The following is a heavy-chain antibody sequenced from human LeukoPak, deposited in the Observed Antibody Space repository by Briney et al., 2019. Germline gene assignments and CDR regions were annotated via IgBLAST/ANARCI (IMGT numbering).Heavy chain of an antibody. CDR1: GGSIRSSYYY. CDR2: IYYSGST. Sequence: SETLSLTCTVSGGSIRSSYYYWGWIRQPPGKGLEWIGYIYYSGSTNYNPSLKSRVTISVDTSKNQFSLKLNSVTAADTAVYYCAKGARYGDVWGQGTTVTVSS. V-gene: IGHV4-61*05. D-gene: IGHD1-14*01. CDR3: AKGARYGDV. J-gene: IGHJ6*02.